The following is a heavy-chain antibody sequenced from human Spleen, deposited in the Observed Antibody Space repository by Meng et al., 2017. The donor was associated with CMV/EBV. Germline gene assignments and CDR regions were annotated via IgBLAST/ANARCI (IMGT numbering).Heavy chain of an antibody. D-gene: IGHD6-19*01. Sequence: GESLKISCVASGVTFHSYSLNWVRQAPGKGLEWVSSISGSGNVYYTDSVKGRFTISRDNSKNTLYLQMNSLRAEDTALYYCASDGSGIAVPRSWGQGTLVTVSS. CDR2: ISGSGNV. V-gene: IGHV3-69-1*01. CDR1: GVTFHSYS. J-gene: IGHJ4*02. CDR3: ASDGSGIAVPRS.